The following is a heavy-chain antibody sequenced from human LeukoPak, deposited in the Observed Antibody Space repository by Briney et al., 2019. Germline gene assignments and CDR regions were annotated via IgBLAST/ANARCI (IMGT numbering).Heavy chain of an antibody. J-gene: IGHJ4*02. CDR3: ARAGRGLAASD. CDR2: IRHDGSNK. V-gene: IGHV3-33*07. CDR1: GFTFSNYA. D-gene: IGHD3/OR15-3a*01. Sequence: ERSLRLSCAASGFTFSNYAMYWVRQAPGKGLEWVAIIRHDGSNKYYADSVKGRFTISRDNSENTVYLQMSSLRAEDTAVYYCARAGRGLAASDWGQGTLVTVSS.